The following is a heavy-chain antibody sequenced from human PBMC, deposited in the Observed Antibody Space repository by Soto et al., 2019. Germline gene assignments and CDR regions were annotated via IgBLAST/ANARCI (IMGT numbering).Heavy chain of an antibody. CDR3: VQTTGWPGFDF. Sequence: EVQLVESGGGVIQPGGSLRLSCEASGFAVSSKYMTWVRQAPGKGLECVSVIYGGGTTYYADSVKGRFTISRDTSKNTLYLQMNSLRAEDTAVYYCVQTTGWPGFDFWGQGTLVTVSS. CDR1: GFAVSSKY. CDR2: IYGGGTT. J-gene: IGHJ4*02. D-gene: IGHD6-19*01. V-gene: IGHV3-53*01.